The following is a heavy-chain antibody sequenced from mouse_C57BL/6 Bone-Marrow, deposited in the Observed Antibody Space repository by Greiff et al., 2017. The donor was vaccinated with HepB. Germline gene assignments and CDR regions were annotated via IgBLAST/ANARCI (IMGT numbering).Heavy chain of an antibody. CDR2: ISNGGGST. V-gene: IGHV5-12*01. D-gene: IGHD2-3*01. CDR3: ARHVYDGYVYYAMDY. J-gene: IGHJ4*01. Sequence: EVQLVESGGGLVQPGGSLKLSCAASGFTFSDYYMYWVRQTPEKRLEWVAYISNGGGSTYYPDTVKGRFTISRDNAKNTLYLQMSRLKSEDTAMYYCARHVYDGYVYYAMDYWGQGTSVTVSS. CDR1: GFTFSDYY.